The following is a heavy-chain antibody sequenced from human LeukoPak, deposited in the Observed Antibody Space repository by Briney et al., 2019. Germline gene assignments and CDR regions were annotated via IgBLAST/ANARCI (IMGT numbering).Heavy chain of an antibody. V-gene: IGHV3-20*04. D-gene: IGHD2-15*01. CDR2: INWNGAST. CDR3: ARDKALVAGAFDI. CDR1: GFTFDNYG. Sequence: GGSLRLSCAASGFTFDNYGMNWVRQIPGKGLEWVSGINWNGASTSYADSVKGRFTISRDNAKNSLYLQMSSLRAEDTALYYCARDKALVAGAFDIWGQGTMVTVSS. J-gene: IGHJ3*02.